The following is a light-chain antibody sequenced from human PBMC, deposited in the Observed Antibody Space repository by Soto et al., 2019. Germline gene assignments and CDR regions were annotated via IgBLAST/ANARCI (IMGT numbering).Light chain of an antibody. V-gene: IGKV1-5*01. CDR1: QSISSW. Sequence: DIQITQSPSTLSSSVPERFTITCRASQSISSWLAWYQQKPGKAPKLLIYDASSLESGVPSRFSGSGSGTEFTLTISSLQPDDFATYYCQQYNSYSGTFGQGTKVDI. CDR2: DAS. J-gene: IGKJ1*01. CDR3: QQYNSYSGT.